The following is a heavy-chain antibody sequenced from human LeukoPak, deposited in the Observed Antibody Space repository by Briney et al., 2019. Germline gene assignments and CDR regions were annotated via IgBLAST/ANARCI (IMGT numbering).Heavy chain of an antibody. Sequence: PGGSLRLSCAASGFTFRNYVIHWVRQAPGKGLEWVALIRGTPYGGTTEYAASVKGRFTISRDDSKSIAYLQMNSLKTEDTAVYYCTRAGKPPYFDYWGQGTLVIVSS. CDR1: GFTFRNYV. CDR3: TRAGKPPYFDY. J-gene: IGHJ4*02. V-gene: IGHV3-49*04. CDR2: IRGTPYGGTT.